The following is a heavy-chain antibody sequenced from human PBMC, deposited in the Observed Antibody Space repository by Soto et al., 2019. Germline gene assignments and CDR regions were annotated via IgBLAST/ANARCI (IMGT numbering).Heavy chain of an antibody. V-gene: IGHV4-39*01. CDR2: IYYSGST. CDR3: ARGYNWNYFDY. D-gene: IGHD1-20*01. J-gene: IGHJ4*02. CDR1: GGSINSNSYC. Sequence: LATLSITCTVSGGSINSNSYCWSWILQPPGKGLEWIVNIYYSGSTYYNPSLKSRVTISVDTSKNQFSLQLNSVTPEYTAVYYCARGYNWNYFDYWGQGTLVTVSS.